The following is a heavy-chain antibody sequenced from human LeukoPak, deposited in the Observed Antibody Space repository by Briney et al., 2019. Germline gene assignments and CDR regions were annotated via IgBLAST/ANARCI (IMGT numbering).Heavy chain of an antibody. D-gene: IGHD3-10*01. CDR3: ARERVHWYIDL. V-gene: IGHV3-21*04. CDR2: ISSSSSYI. Sequence: GGSLRLSCAASGFTFSSYSMNWVRQAPGKGLEWVSSISSSSSYIYYADSVKGRFTISRDNAKNSLYLQMNSLRAEDTAMYYCARERVHWYIDLWGRGTLVTVSS. J-gene: IGHJ2*01. CDR1: GFTFSSYS.